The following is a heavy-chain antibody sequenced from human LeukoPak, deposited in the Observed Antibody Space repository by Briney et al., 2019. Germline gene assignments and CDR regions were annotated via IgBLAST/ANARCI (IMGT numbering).Heavy chain of an antibody. CDR3: ARPPTVTTPKFLYYSGMDV. V-gene: IGHV3-7*03. CDR2: IKEDGSEK. J-gene: IGHJ6*04. D-gene: IGHD4-11*01. CDR1: GFTFSSYW. Sequence: PGGSLRLSCVASGFTFSSYWMTWVRQAPGKGLEWVANIKEDGSEKNYVDSVKGRFSISRDNAKESLYLQMNSLRAEDTAVYYCARPPTVTTPKFLYYSGMDVWGKGTTDTVSS.